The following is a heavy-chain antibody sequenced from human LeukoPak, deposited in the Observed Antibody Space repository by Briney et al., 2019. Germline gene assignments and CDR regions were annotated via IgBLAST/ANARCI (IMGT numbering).Heavy chain of an antibody. CDR2: IIPIFGTA. V-gene: IGHV1-69*06. CDR1: GGTFSSYA. D-gene: IGHD6-19*01. CDR3: ARREQWLPHHDAFDI. Sequence: GASVKVSCKASGGTFSSYAISWVRQAPGQGLEWMGGIIPIFGTANYAQKFQGRVTITADKSTSTAYMELSSLRSEDTAVYYCARREQWLPHHDAFDIWGQGTMVTVSS. J-gene: IGHJ3*02.